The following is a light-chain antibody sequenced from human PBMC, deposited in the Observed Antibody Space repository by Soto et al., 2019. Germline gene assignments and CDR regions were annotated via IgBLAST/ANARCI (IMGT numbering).Light chain of an antibody. Sequence: DIQMTQSPSTLSASVGDVVTITFRASQRISTWLAWYQQKPGKAPKLLISDASSLETGVPSRFSGSGSGTEFTLTINSLQPDDFATYFCQHGYSTPLTFGGGTKVDIK. CDR1: QRISTW. CDR3: QHGYSTPLT. CDR2: DAS. J-gene: IGKJ4*01. V-gene: IGKV1-5*01.